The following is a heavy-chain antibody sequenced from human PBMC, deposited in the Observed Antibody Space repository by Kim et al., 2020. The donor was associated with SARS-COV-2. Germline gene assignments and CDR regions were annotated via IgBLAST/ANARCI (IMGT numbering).Heavy chain of an antibody. V-gene: IGHV4-61*01. D-gene: IGHD2-15*01. Sequence: SETLSLTCTVSGGSVSSGSYYWSWIRQPPGKGLEWIGYIYYSGSTNYNPSLKSRVTISVDTSKNQFSLKLSSVTAADTAVYYCAMLDCSGGSCPLGGVDYWGQGTLVTVSS. J-gene: IGHJ4*02. CDR2: IYYSGST. CDR1: GGSVSSGSYY. CDR3: AMLDCSGGSCPLGGVDY.